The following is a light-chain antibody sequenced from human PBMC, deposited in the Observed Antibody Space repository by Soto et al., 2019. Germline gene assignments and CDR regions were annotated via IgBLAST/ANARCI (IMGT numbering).Light chain of an antibody. J-gene: IGKJ2*01. CDR3: QQSFSTPYI. V-gene: IGKV1-39*01. Sequence: DFQVTQSPSSLSASVGDRVTITCRASQSVNDYLNWYQQRPVKAPRLLIYAASTLHSGVPSRFSGSGFGTDFSLTITSLQPEDFATYYCQQSFSTPYIFGQGTKLESK. CDR2: AAS. CDR1: QSVNDY.